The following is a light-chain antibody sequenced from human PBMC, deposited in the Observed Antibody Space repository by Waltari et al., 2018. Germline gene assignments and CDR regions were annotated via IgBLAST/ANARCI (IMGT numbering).Light chain of an antibody. J-gene: IGLJ3*02. Sequence: QSALTQPRSVSGSPGQSVTISCTGTSSDVGGYNSVSWYQQHPGKVPKIMVYDVTTRPSGVPDRFSGSKSGYTASLTISGLQAEDEADYYCSSYAGNYTWMFGGGTKLTVL. CDR3: SSYAGNYTWM. CDR2: DVT. V-gene: IGLV2-11*01. CDR1: SSDVGGYNS.